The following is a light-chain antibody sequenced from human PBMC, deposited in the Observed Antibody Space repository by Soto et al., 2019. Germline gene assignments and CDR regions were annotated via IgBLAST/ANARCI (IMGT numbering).Light chain of an antibody. CDR1: RSVSSSY. Sequence: EIVLTQSPGTLSLSPGERATLSCRASRSVSSSYLAWYQQKPGQAPRLLIYGASSRATGIPDRFSGSGSGTDFTLTISRLEPEDFAVYYCHLYSSSPPVTFGPGTKVDIK. V-gene: IGKV3-20*01. CDR3: HLYSSSPPVT. J-gene: IGKJ3*01. CDR2: GAS.